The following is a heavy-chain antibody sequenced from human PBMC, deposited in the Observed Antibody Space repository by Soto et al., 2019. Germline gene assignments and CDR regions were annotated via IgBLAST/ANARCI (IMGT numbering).Heavy chain of an antibody. D-gene: IGHD1-20*01. CDR1: GGTFSNYA. J-gene: IGHJ5*02. Sequence: ASVKVSCKASGGTFSNYAISWVRQAPGQGLEWMGVTIPLFGTAKYAQKFQGRVTITADESTSTAYMELSSLRSGDTAVYYCAKSGIITGTTPWFDPWGQGTLVTVSS. CDR2: TIPLFGTA. CDR3: AKSGIITGTTPWFDP. V-gene: IGHV1-69*13.